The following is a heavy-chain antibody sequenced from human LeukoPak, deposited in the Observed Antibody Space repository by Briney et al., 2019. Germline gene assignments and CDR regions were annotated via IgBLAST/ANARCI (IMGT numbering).Heavy chain of an antibody. CDR1: GFTFSSYA. CDR3: AKDATPLRYFDWLLNDAFDI. J-gene: IGHJ3*02. Sequence: PGGSLRLSCAASGFTFSSYAMSWVRQAPGKGLEWVSAISGSGGSTYYADSVKGRFTISRDNSKNTLYLQMNSLRAEDTAVYYCAKDATPLRYFDWLLNDAFDIWGQGTMVTVSS. D-gene: IGHD3-9*01. V-gene: IGHV3-23*01. CDR2: ISGSGGST.